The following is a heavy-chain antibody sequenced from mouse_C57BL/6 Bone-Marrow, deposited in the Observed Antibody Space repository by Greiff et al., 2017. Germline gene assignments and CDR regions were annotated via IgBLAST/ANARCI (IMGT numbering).Heavy chain of an antibody. Sequence: EVQLQQSGAELVRPGASVKLSCTASGFNIKDDYMHWVKQRPEQGLEWIGWIDPGNGDTEYASKFQGKATITADTSSNTAYLQLSSLTSEDTSVYYCTTHDGYSYYFDYWGQGTTLTVSS. CDR3: TTHDGYSYYFDY. CDR1: GFNIKDDY. CDR2: IDPGNGDT. V-gene: IGHV14-4*01. J-gene: IGHJ2*01. D-gene: IGHD2-3*01.